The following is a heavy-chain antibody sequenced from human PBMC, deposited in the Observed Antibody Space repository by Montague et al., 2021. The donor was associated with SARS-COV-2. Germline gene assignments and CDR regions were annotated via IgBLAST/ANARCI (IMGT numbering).Heavy chain of an antibody. CDR2: ISYDGSNK. J-gene: IGHJ3*02. CDR3: ARVRSSPGELLWFGELKTDAFNI. V-gene: IGHV3-30*04. CDR1: GFTFSSYA. Sequence: SLRLSCAASGFTFSSYAMHWVRQAPGKGLEWVAVISYDGSNKYYXDSVKGRFTISRDNSKNTLYLQMNSLRAEDTAVYYCARVRSSPGELLWFGELKTDAFNIWGRGTLVTVFS. D-gene: IGHD3-10*01.